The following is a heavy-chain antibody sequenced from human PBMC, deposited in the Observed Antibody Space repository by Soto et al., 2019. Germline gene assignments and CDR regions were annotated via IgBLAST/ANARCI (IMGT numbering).Heavy chain of an antibody. CDR3: ANSGSGWYYFDY. J-gene: IGHJ4*02. D-gene: IGHD6-19*01. CDR1: GFTFRSYS. CDR2: ISASTTSI. Sequence: GGSLRLSCAASGFTFRSYSMSWVRQAPGKGLDWISYISASTTSIYYADSVQGRFTISRDNSKNTLYLQMNSLRAEDTAVYYCANSGSGWYYFDYWGQGTLVTVSS. V-gene: IGHV3-48*01.